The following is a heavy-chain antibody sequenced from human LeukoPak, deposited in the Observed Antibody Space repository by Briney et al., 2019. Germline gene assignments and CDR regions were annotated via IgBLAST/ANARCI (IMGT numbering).Heavy chain of an antibody. CDR3: ARHIAYYYDSSGQEDAFDI. Sequence: PSETLSLTCAVYGGSFSGYYWSWIRQPPGKGLEWIGEINHSGRNTNYSPSLKNRVTISVDTSKKQFSLKLSSVTAADTAVYYCARHIAYYYDSSGQEDAFDIWGQGTMVTVSS. V-gene: IGHV4-34*01. CDR1: GGSFSGYY. D-gene: IGHD3-22*01. J-gene: IGHJ3*02. CDR2: INHSGRNT.